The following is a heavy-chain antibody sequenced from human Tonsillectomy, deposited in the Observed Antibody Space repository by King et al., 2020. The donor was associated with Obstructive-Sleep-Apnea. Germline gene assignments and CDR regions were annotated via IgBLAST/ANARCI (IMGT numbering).Heavy chain of an antibody. CDR3: ASSGFQLSPPGSSSSFDY. Sequence: QLVQSGAEVKKPGESLKISCKGSGFSFTSYWIGWVRQMPGKGLEWMGIIYPGDSDTRYSPSFQGQVTISADKSISTAYLQWSSLKASDTAMYYCASSGFQLSPPGSSSSFDYWGQGTLVTVSS. J-gene: IGHJ4*02. CDR2: IYPGDSDT. V-gene: IGHV5-51*01. CDR1: GFSFTSYW. D-gene: IGHD6-6*01.